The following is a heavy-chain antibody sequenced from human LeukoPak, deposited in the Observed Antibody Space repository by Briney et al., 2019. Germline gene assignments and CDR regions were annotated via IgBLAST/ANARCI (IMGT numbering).Heavy chain of an antibody. J-gene: IGHJ4*02. CDR1: GYTFTSYY. D-gene: IGHD6-6*01. Sequence: GASVKVSCKASGYTFTSYYMHWVRQAPGQGLEWMGIINPSGGGTSYAQKFQGRVTMTRDTSTSTVYMELSSLRSEDTAVYYCARDRVAARPFDYWGQGTLVTVSS. V-gene: IGHV1-46*01. CDR3: ARDRVAARPFDY. CDR2: INPSGGGT.